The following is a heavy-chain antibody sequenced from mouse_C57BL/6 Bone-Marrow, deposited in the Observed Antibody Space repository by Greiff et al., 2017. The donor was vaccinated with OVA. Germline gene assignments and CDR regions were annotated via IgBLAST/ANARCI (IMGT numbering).Heavy chain of an antibody. CDR2: IDPENGDT. V-gene: IGHV14-4*01. D-gene: IGHD2-3*01. Sequence: EVKLQESGAELVRPGASVKLSCTASGFNIKDDYMHWVKQRPEQGLEWIGWIDPENGDTEYASKFQGKATITADTSSNTAYLQLSSLTSEDTAVYYCTLIYDGYLYYFDYWGQGTTLTVSS. CDR3: TLIYDGYLYYFDY. J-gene: IGHJ2*01. CDR1: GFNIKDDY.